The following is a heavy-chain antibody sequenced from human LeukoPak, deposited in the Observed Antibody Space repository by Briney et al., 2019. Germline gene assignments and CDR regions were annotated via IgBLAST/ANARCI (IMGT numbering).Heavy chain of an antibody. V-gene: IGHV4-59*01. CDR1: TDSISGYY. J-gene: IGHJ4*02. Sequence: SETLSLTCTVSTDSISGYYWSWIRQPPGKGLEWIGYIYYSGNTNYNPSLKGRVTISVDTSKNQFSLRLTSVTAADTAVYYCARWNSGSYHFDYWGQGALVTVSS. CDR2: IYYSGNT. CDR3: ARWNSGSYHFDY. D-gene: IGHD1-26*01.